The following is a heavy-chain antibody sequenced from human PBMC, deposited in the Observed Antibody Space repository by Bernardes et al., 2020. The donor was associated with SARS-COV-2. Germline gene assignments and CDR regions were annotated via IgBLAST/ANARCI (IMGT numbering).Heavy chain of an antibody. J-gene: IGHJ6*02. D-gene: IGHD2-15*01. CDR1: GYTFTSYD. CDR3: ARYSEGLFTAGLDG. Sequence: ASVKVSCRASGYTFTSYDINWVRQATGQGLEWMGWMNPNSGDTDYAQKFQGRVTMTSNISINTAYMELSSLRSEDTAVYYCARYSEGLFTAGLDGWGQGTTVTVSS. CDR2: MNPNSGDT. V-gene: IGHV1-8*01.